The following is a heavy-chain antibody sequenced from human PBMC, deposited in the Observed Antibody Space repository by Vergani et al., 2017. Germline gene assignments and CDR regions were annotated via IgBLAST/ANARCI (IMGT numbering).Heavy chain of an antibody. Sequence: QVQLQQWGAGLLKPSETLSLTCAVSGGSISSSSYYWGWIRQPPGKGLEWIGSIYYSGSTYYNPSLKSRVTISVDTSKNQFSLKLSSVTAADTAVYYCARHVFDGQEAWFDPWGQGTLVTVSS. V-gene: IGHV4-39*01. D-gene: IGHD3-9*01. CDR1: GGSISSSSYY. CDR3: ARHVFDGQEAWFDP. J-gene: IGHJ5*02. CDR2: IYYSGST.